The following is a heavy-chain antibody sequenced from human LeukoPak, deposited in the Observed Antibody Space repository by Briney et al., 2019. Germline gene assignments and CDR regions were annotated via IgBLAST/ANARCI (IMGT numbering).Heavy chain of an antibody. CDR1: GGSISSSSYY. Sequence: KSSETLPPTCTVSGGSISSSSYYWGWIRQPPGKGLEWVGSIYYSGSTYYNPSPKSRVTISVDTSKNQFSLKLSSVTAADTAVYYCARHRDRAYYFDYWGQGTLVTVSS. CDR3: ARHRDRAYYFDY. V-gene: IGHV4-39*01. CDR2: IYYSGST. J-gene: IGHJ4*02. D-gene: IGHD3-22*01.